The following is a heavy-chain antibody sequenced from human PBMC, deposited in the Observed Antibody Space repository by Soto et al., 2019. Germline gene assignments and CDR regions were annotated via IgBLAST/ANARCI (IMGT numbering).Heavy chain of an antibody. Sequence: GGSLRLSCAASGVTFTDYALSWVRQAPGKGLEWVATISGIGGSTYLADSVKGRLSISRDNSKNTVSLLMNSLRAEDTAVYFCARGSSGYISSWYYFDYWGRGTLVTVYS. CDR1: GVTFTDYA. CDR2: ISGIGGST. D-gene: IGHD6-13*01. J-gene: IGHJ4*02. CDR3: ARGSSGYISSWYYFDY. V-gene: IGHV3-23*01.